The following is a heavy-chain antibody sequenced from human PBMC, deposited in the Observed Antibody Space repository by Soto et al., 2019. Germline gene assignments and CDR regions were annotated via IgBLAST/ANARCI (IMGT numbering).Heavy chain of an antibody. D-gene: IGHD3-22*01. CDR2: IYSSGST. V-gene: IGHV3-53*01. CDR3: ARRPLNSNGAY. CDR1: GFTVSSND. Sequence: EVQLVESGGGLIQPGGSLTLSCAASGFTVSSNDMRWVRQAPGKGLEWVSLIYSSGSTHYADSVKGRFTISRDNSKNTLYLQMNSLRAEDTAVYYCARRPLNSNGAYWGQGTLVTVSS. J-gene: IGHJ4*02.